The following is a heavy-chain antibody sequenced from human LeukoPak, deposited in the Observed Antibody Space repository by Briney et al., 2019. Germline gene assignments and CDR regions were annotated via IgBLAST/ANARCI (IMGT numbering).Heavy chain of an antibody. V-gene: IGHV3-30*02. J-gene: IGHJ4*02. CDR1: GFTFSTSG. CDR3: AKGTGLLSFDY. CDR2: IRLDGSSK. D-gene: IGHD3-10*01. Sequence: GGSLRLSCAASGFTFSTSGMHWVRQAPGKGLEWVAFIRLDGSSKYYADSVKGQFIISRDNSKNTLYLQMNSLGADDTAVYYCAKGTGLLSFDYWGQGTLVTVSS.